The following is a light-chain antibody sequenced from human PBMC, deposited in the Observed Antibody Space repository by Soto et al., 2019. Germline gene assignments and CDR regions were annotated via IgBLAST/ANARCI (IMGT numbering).Light chain of an antibody. CDR3: ASYTTTGTVL. Sequence: QSVLTQPASVSGSPGQSITISCTGTNSDIGGYESVSWFQQHPGEAPKLMIYDVSNRPSGISNRFSGSKFDNTASLTISGLQAEDEADYYCASYTTTGTVLFGAGTKLTVL. J-gene: IGLJ3*02. V-gene: IGLV2-14*03. CDR2: DVS. CDR1: NSDIGGYES.